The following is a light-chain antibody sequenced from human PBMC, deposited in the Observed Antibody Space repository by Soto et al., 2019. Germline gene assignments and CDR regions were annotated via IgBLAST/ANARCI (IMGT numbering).Light chain of an antibody. V-gene: IGKV4-1*01. Sequence: DIVMTQSPDSLAVSLGETATINCKSNQSLLYSSNNRNYLVWYQHKPGHPPKLLIYCASTRDLGVPDRFSGSGSGTDFTLTISSLQAEDVAVYYCQQYFSTPITFGQGTRVEIK. CDR1: QSLLYSSNNRNY. J-gene: IGKJ5*01. CDR2: CAS. CDR3: QQYFSTPIT.